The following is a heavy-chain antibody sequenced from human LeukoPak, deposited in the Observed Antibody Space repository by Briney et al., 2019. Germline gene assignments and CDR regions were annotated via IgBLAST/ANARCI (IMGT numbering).Heavy chain of an antibody. D-gene: IGHD4-17*01. CDR3: ARASTVTTPQDYYYYYMDV. CDR1: GFTFDDYG. V-gene: IGHV3-20*04. J-gene: IGHJ6*03. CDR2: INWNGGST. Sequence: GSLRLSCAASGFTFDDYGMSWVRQAPGKGLEWVSGINWNGGSTGYADSVKGRFTISRDNAKNSLYLQMNSLRAEDTALYYCARASTVTTPQDYYYYYMDVWGKGTTVTISS.